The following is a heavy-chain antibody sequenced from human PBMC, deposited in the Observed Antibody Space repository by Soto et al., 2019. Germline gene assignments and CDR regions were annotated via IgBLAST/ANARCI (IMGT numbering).Heavy chain of an antibody. CDR3: ARRRGGLVHPGFDC. V-gene: IGHV4-39*01. CDR1: GGSISSSSYY. D-gene: IGHD6-19*01. CDR2: IYYSGST. J-gene: IGHJ4*02. Sequence: SETLSLTCTVSGGSISSSSYYWGWIRQPPGKGLEWIGSIYYSGSTYYNPSLKSRVAISVDTSKNQFSLKLSSVTAADTAVYYCARRRGGLVHPGFDCWGQGTLVT.